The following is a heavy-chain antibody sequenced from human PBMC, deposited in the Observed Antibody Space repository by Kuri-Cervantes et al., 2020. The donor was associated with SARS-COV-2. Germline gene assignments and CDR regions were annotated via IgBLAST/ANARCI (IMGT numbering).Heavy chain of an antibody. V-gene: IGHV1-18*04. CDR1: GYSFSSLG. J-gene: IGHJ4*02. CDR2: ISIYNGKT. CDR3: ARAGFDF. Sequence: ASVKVSCKTSGYSFSSLGIHWVRQAPGQGLEWMGWISIYNGKTNYTDKVQGRRTMTTDTSTSTVYMELRSLKSDDTAIYYCARAGFDFWGQGTLVTVSS.